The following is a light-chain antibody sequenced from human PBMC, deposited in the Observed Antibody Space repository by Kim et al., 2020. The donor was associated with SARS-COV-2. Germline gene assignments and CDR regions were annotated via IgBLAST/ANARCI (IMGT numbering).Light chain of an antibody. CDR3: AAWDDSLNDYV. Sequence: RVTISCSGSSYNIGSNTVNWYQQLPGTAPKLLIYSNNQRPSGVPDRFSGSKSGTSASLAISGLQSEDEADYYCAAWDDSLNDYVFGTGTKVTVL. J-gene: IGLJ1*01. V-gene: IGLV1-44*01. CDR1: SYNIGSNT. CDR2: SNN.